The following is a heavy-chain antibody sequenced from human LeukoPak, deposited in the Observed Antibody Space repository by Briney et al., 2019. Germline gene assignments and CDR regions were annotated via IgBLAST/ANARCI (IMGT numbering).Heavy chain of an antibody. CDR3: ARYCGGDCYGMDV. J-gene: IGHJ6*02. D-gene: IGHD2-21*01. CDR2: TNQDGSEE. Sequence: VANTNQDGSEEHYADSVKGRFTISRDNAKNSLYLQMNSLRAEDTAVYYCARYCGGDCYGMDVWGQGTTVTVSS. V-gene: IGHV3-7*04.